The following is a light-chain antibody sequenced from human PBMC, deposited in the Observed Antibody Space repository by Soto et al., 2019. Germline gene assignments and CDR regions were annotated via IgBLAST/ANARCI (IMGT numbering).Light chain of an antibody. CDR3: QQYDFYWT. J-gene: IGKJ1*01. V-gene: IGKV1-5*03. CDR2: KAS. CDR1: QSIGSG. Sequence: DIPMTQSPSTLSASVGDRVTITCRASQSIGSGLAWYQQKPGKAPKLLIYKASTLESGVPLRFSGSGSGTEFTLTITRLQPDDCATYYCQQYDFYWTFGQGTKVEIK.